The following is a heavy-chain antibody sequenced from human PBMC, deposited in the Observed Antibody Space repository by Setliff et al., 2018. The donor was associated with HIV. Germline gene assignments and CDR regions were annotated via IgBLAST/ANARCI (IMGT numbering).Heavy chain of an antibody. CDR3: ARRPSGYSSSGYVYWHFDL. J-gene: IGHJ2*01. CDR2: IYPGDSDT. D-gene: IGHD3-22*01. CDR1: GYSFTNDW. V-gene: IGHV5-51*01. Sequence: PGESLKISCEGSGYSFTNDWIAWVRQMPGKGLEWMGFIYPGDSDTRYSPSFQGQVTISADKSISTAYLQWSSLKASDTAMYYCARRPSGYSSSGYVYWHFDLWGRGTLVTAPQ.